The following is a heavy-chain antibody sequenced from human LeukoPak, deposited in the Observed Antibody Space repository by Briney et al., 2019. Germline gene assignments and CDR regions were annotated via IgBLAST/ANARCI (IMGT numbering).Heavy chain of an antibody. CDR2: INPNSGGT. CDR3: ARATAMENWFDP. CDR1: GYTFTGYY. D-gene: IGHD5-18*01. Sequence: ASVTVSFKASGYTFTGYYMHWVRQAPGQGLEWMGWINPNSGGTNYSQKFQGRVTMTRDTSISTAYMELSRLRSDDTAVYYCARATAMENWFDPWGQGTLVTVSS. V-gene: IGHV1-2*02. J-gene: IGHJ5*02.